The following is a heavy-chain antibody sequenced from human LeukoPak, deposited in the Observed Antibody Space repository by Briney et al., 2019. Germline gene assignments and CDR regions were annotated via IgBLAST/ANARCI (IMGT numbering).Heavy chain of an antibody. CDR3: ARGTLVATVPGFDY. CDR1: GFSFSDCY. D-gene: IGHD5-12*01. V-gene: IGHV3-11*01. J-gene: IGHJ4*02. Sequence: GGSLRLSCAASGFSFSDCYMSWIRQAQGKGLEWVSYISSSGSTIYYADSVKGRFTISRDNAKNSLYLHMNSLRAEDTAVYYCARGTLVATVPGFDYWGQGTLVTVSS. CDR2: ISSSGSTI.